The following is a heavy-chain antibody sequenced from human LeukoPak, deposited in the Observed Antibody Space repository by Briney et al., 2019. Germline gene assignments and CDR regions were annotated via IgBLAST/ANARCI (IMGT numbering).Heavy chain of an antibody. J-gene: IGHJ4*02. CDR2: IYYTGST. CDR3: ARRAGSYPALDY. D-gene: IGHD1-26*01. Sequence: PSQTLSLTCTVSGGSISSNSNYWGWIRQPPGKGLEWIANIYYTGSTYYNPSLKSRVTISVDTAKNKFSLNLRSVTAADAAVYYCARRAGSYPALDYWGRGTLVTVSS. CDR1: GGSISSNSNY. V-gene: IGHV4-39*01.